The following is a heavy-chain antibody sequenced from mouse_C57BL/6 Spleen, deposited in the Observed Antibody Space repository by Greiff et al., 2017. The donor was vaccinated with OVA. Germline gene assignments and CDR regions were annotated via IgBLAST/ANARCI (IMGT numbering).Heavy chain of an antibody. CDR1: GFTFSSYG. D-gene: IGHD1-1*01. V-gene: IGHV5-6*01. CDR3: AREGGSPFDY. CDR2: ISSGGSYT. J-gene: IGHJ2*01. Sequence: EVQVVESGGDLVKPGGSLNLSCAASGFTFSSYGMSWVRQTPDKRLEWVATISSGGSYTYYPDSVKGRFTISRDNAKNTLYLQMSSLKSEDTAMYYCAREGGSPFDYWGQGTTLTVSS.